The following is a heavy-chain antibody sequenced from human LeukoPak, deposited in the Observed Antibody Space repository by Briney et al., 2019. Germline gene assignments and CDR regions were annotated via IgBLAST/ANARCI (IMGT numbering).Heavy chain of an antibody. CDR1: GGSISSGGYY. V-gene: IGHV4-31*03. CDR3: ARLDFWSGYSTDY. Sequence: SETLSLTCTVSGGSISSGGYYWSWIRQHPGKGLEWIGYIYYSGSTYYNPSLKSRVTISVETSKNQFSLKLSSVTAADTAVYYCARLDFWSGYSTDYWGQGTLVTVSS. CDR2: IYYSGST. J-gene: IGHJ4*02. D-gene: IGHD3-3*01.